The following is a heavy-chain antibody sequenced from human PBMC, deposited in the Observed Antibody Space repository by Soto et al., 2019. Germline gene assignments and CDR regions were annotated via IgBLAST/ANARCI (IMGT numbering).Heavy chain of an antibody. CDR3: ATFTFGRPFDT. Sequence: LRLSCAASGFTFNTYAMSWVRQAPGQGPEWVSAISGSGFSTYYADSVKGRFSISSDSSKNTLFLQMNSLRADDTAVYFCATFTFGRPFDTWGQGTMVTVSS. CDR2: ISGSGFST. J-gene: IGHJ3*02. V-gene: IGHV3-23*01. CDR1: GFTFNTYA. D-gene: IGHD3-16*01.